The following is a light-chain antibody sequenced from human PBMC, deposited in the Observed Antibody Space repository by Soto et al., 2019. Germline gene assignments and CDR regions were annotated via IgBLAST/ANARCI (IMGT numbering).Light chain of an antibody. CDR2: GSS. V-gene: IGKV3-20*01. CDR1: QSVAGLF. J-gene: IGKJ3*01. Sequence: EIVLTQSPGTLSLSPGERATLSRRASQSVAGLFLAWYQQKPGQAPRLLIDGSSNRAAGIPERFSGSRSGTDFTLTISGLEPEDFAVYYCQQYGTSPGFTFGPGTKVDIK. CDR3: QQYGTSPGFT.